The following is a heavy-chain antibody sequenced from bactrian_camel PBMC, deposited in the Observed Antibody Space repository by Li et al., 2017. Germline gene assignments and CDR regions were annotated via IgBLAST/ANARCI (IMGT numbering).Heavy chain of an antibody. J-gene: IGHJ4*01. V-gene: IGHV3S40*01. CDR1: GSPYCKYD. Sequence: VQLVESGGGSVQAGGSLRLSCAASGSPYCKYDRSWYRQAPGKEREREAVAAIRTDNSQTYYADSVQGRFTISPDNAENSVSSVYLQIDSLKPEDTAMYYCAASYSYHENYVPRRTEEYRYWGQGTQVTVS. CDR2: IRTDNSQT. D-gene: IGHD4*01. CDR3: AASYSYHENYVPRRTEEYRY.